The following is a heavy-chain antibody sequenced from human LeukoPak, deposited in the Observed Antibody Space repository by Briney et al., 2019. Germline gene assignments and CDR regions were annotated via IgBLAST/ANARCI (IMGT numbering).Heavy chain of an antibody. CDR1: GFTFSSYW. V-gene: IGHV3-7*01. CDR3: ARERWITMVRGVNSYYFDY. J-gene: IGHJ4*02. CDR2: IKQDGSEK. Sequence: SGGSLRLSCAASGFTFSSYWMSWVRQAPGKGLEWVANIKQDGSEKYYVDSVKGRFTISRDNAKNSLYLQMNSLRAEDTAVYYCARERWITMVRGVNSYYFDYWGQGTLVTVSS. D-gene: IGHD3-10*01.